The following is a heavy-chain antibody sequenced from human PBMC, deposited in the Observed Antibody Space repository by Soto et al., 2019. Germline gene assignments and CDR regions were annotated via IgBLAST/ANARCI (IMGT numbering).Heavy chain of an antibody. D-gene: IGHD5-12*01. CDR1: GFTFSSYG. V-gene: IGHV3-33*01. J-gene: IGHJ3*02. Sequence: QVQLVESGGGVVQPGRSLRLSCAASGFTFSSYGMHWVRQAPGKGLEWVAVIWYDGSNKYYADSVKGRFTISRDNSKNTLYLQMNSLRAEDTAVYYCARGGATPYAFDIWGQGTMVTVSS. CDR3: ARGGATPYAFDI. CDR2: IWYDGSNK.